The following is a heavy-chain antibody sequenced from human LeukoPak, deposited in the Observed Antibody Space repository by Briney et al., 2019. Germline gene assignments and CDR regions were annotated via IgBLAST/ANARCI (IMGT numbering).Heavy chain of an antibody. V-gene: IGHV1-18*01. Sequence: ASVKVSCKASGYTFTSYGISRVRQAPGQGLEWMRWISAYNGNTNYAQKLQGRVTMTTDTSTSTAYMELRSLRSDDTAVYYCARDNSVEDTARWFDPWGQGTLVTVSS. D-gene: IGHD4-23*01. J-gene: IGHJ5*02. CDR2: ISAYNGNT. CDR1: GYTFTSYG. CDR3: ARDNSVEDTARWFDP.